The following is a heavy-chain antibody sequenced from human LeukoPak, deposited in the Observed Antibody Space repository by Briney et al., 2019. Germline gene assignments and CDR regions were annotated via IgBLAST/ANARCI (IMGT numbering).Heavy chain of an antibody. CDR2: ISGSGGST. J-gene: IGHJ4*02. Sequence: GGSLRLSCAASGFTSSSYAMSWVRQAPGKGLEWVSAISGSGGSTYYADSVKGRFTISRDNSKNTMYLEMNSLRAEDTAGYSCAKGGPRVATIGAFDYWGQGTLVTVSS. CDR1: GFTSSSYA. CDR3: AKGGPRVATIGAFDY. V-gene: IGHV3-23*01. D-gene: IGHD5-12*01.